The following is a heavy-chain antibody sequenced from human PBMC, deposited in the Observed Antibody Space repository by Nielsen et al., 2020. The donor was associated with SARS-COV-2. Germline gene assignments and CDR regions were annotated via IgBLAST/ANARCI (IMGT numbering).Heavy chain of an antibody. D-gene: IGHD2-2*01. Sequence: ASVKVSCKASGYTFTSYYMHWVRQAPGQGLEWMGIINPSGGGTSYAQKFQGRVTMTEDTSTDTAYMELSSLRSEDTAVYYCATAPAAIRSNWFDPWGQGTLVTVSS. CDR1: GYTFTSYY. CDR3: ATAPAAIRSNWFDP. J-gene: IGHJ5*02. V-gene: IGHV1-46*01. CDR2: INPSGGGT.